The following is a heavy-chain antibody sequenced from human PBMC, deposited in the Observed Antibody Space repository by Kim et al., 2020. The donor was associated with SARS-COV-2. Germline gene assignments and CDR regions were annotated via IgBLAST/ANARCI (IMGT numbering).Heavy chain of an antibody. CDR3: ASSSVVVTAHDAFDI. CDR2: MNPNSGNT. V-gene: IGHV1-8*01. J-gene: IGHJ3*02. Sequence: ASVKVSCKASGYTFTSYDINWVRQATGQGLEWMGWMNPNSGNTGYAQKFQGRVTMTRNTSISTAYMELSSLRSEDTAVYYCASSSVVVTAHDAFDIWGQGTMVTVSS. D-gene: IGHD2-21*02. CDR1: GYTFTSYD.